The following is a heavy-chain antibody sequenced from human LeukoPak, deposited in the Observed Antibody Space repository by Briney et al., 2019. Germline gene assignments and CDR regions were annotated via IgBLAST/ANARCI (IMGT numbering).Heavy chain of an antibody. V-gene: IGHV4-59*08. CDR1: GGSISSYY. CDR2: IYYSGST. Sequence: PSETLSLTCTVSGGSISSYYCSWIRQPPGKGLEWIGYIYYSGSTNYNPSLKSRVTISVDTSKNQFSLKLSSVTAADTAVYYCARHDSSGAGFDYWGQGTLVTVSP. J-gene: IGHJ4*02. CDR3: ARHDSSGAGFDY. D-gene: IGHD3-22*01.